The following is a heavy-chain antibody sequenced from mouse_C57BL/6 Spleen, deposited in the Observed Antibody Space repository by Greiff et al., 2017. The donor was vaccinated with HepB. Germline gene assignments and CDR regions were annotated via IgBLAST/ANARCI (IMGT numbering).Heavy chain of an antibody. J-gene: IGHJ1*03. V-gene: IGHV1-82*01. D-gene: IGHD2-4*01. CDR1: GYAFSSSW. Sequence: VQLQQSGPELVKPGASVKISCKASGYAFSSSWMNWVKQRPGKGLEWIGRIYPGDGDTNYNGKFKGKATLTADKSSSTAYMQLSSLTSEDSAVYFCARFSYDYEWYFDVWGTGTTVTVSS. CDR2: IYPGDGDT. CDR3: ARFSYDYEWYFDV.